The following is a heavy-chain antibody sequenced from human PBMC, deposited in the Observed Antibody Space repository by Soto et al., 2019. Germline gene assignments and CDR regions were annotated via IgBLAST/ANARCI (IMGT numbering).Heavy chain of an antibody. CDR2: ISTSGGSK. V-gene: IGHV3-23*01. CDR1: GFPFRSYA. CDR3: AKYELYCSSSSCYYYGMDV. Sequence: GGSLRLSCAASGFPFRSYAMTWVRQAPGKGMEGVSSISTSGGSKYYAESVKGRFTISRDNSKNTLYVQMNSRRAEDTAVYYCAKYELYCSSSSCYYYGMDVWGQGTTVTVSS. J-gene: IGHJ6*02. D-gene: IGHD2-2*01.